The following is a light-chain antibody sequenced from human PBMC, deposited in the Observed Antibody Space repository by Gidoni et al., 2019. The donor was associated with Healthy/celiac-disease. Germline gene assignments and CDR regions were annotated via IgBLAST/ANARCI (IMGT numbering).Light chain of an antibody. J-gene: IGLJ3*02. V-gene: IGLV1-47*01. Sequence: QSVLTQPTSASGTPGQRVTISCSGSSSNIGSNYVYWYHHLPGTAPKLLIYRNNQRPSGVPDRFSGSKSGTSASLAISGLRSEDEADYYCAAWDDSLSGHWVFGGGTKLTVL. CDR2: RNN. CDR3: AAWDDSLSGHWV. CDR1: SSNIGSNY.